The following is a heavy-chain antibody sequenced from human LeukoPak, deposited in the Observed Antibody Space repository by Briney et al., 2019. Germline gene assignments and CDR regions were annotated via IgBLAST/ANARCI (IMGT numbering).Heavy chain of an antibody. V-gene: IGHV3-21*01. CDR2: ISSSSSYI. J-gene: IGHJ4*02. CDR3: ARDTVAGLFDY. D-gene: IGHD6-19*01. CDR1: GFTFSSYS. Sequence: PGGSLRLSCAASGFTFSSYSMKWVRQAPGKGVEGVSSISSSSSYIYYADSVKGRFTISRDNAKNSLYPQMNSLRAEDTAVYYCARDTVAGLFDYWGQGTLVTVSS.